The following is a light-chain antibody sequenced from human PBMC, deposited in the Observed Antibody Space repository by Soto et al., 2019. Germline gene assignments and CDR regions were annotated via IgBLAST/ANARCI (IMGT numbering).Light chain of an antibody. CDR1: QSLLHSNGYNY. V-gene: IGKV2-28*01. CDR3: MPALQTRT. CDR2: FVY. J-gene: IGKJ1*01. Sequence: DIVMTQSPLSLSVTPGEPASISCRSSQSLLHSNGYNYLDWYLQKPGQSPQLLIYFVYDRASEVPERFSDSGSGTDFTMKISRVEPEDVGVYYCMPALQTRTFGQGTKVEIK.